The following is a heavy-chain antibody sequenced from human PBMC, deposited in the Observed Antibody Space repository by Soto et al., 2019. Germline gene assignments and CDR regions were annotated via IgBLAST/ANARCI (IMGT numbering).Heavy chain of an antibody. Sequence: GGSLRLSCAASGFTFSSYSMNWVRQAPGKGLEWVSYISSSSSTIYYVDSVKGRFTISRDNAKNSLYLQMNSLRAEDTAVYYCARDSEGLGNYYYGMDVWGQGTTVTVSS. J-gene: IGHJ6*02. D-gene: IGHD7-27*01. CDR2: ISSSSSTI. V-gene: IGHV3-48*04. CDR3: ARDSEGLGNYYYGMDV. CDR1: GFTFSSYS.